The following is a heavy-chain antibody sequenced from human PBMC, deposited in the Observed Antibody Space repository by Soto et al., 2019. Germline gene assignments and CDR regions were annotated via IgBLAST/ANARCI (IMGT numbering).Heavy chain of an antibody. V-gene: IGHV3-21*01. J-gene: IGHJ6*02. D-gene: IGHD5-18*01. CDR2: ISSSSSYI. CDR3: ARVCGIMDTAMVTYPCSGYYGMDV. CDR1: GFTFSSDS. Sequence: PGGSLXLSCAASGFTFSSDSMNWVRQAPGKGLEWVSSISSSSSYIYYADSVKGRFTISRDNAKNSLYLQMNSLRAEDTAVYYCARVCGIMDTAMVTYPCSGYYGMDVWGQGTTVTVSS.